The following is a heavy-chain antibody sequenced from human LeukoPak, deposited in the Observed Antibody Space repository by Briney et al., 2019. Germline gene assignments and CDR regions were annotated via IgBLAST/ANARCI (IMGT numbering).Heavy chain of an antibody. D-gene: IGHD3-9*01. V-gene: IGHV1-69*04. Sequence: SVKVSCKASGGTFSSYAISWVRQAPGQGLEWMGRIIPILGIANYAQKFQGRVTITADKSTSTAYMELSSLRSEDTAVYYCARAPVYDILTGYSRANSWFDPWGQGTLVTVSS. CDR3: ARAPVYDILTGYSRANSWFDP. CDR2: IIPILGIA. CDR1: GGTFSSYA. J-gene: IGHJ5*02.